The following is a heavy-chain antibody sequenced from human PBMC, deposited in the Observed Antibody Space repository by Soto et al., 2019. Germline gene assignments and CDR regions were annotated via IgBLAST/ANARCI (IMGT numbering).Heavy chain of an antibody. J-gene: IGHJ6*04. CDR2: IIPIFGTA. D-gene: IGHD1-26*01. V-gene: IGHV1-69*13. CDR3: ARLSYPKIKYYYYVMDV. CDR1: GGTFSSYA. Sequence: SVKVSCKASGGTFSSYAISWVRQAPGQGLEWMGGIIPIFGTANYAQKFQGRVTITADESTSTAYMELSSLRSEDTAVYYCARLSYPKIKYYYYVMDVWGKGTTVTVSS.